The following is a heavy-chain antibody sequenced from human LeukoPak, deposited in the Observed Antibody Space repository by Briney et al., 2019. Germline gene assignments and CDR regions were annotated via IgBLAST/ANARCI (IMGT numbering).Heavy chain of an antibody. CDR2: INEDGSEK. D-gene: IGHD6-13*01. V-gene: IGHV3-7*01. CDR1: GFTFSTYW. CDR3: ARDQGAAGDY. Sequence: GGSLRLSRAASGFTFSTYWMTWVRQAPGKGLEWVANINEDGSEKFYVDSVKGRFTIYRDNAKKSVYLQMNSLIAEDTALYYCARDQGAAGDYWGQGTLVTVSS. J-gene: IGHJ4*02.